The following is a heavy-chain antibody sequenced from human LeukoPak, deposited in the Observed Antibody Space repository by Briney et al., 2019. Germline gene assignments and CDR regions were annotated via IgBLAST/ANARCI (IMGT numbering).Heavy chain of an antibody. D-gene: IGHD1-7*01. CDR2: MYYRGNT. CDR3: ARLYGNYQNYFDY. J-gene: IGHJ4*02. Sequence: GSLRLSCAASGFTFSSYWMSWVRQAPGKGLEWVGHMYYRGNTFYNPSLKSRVTISVDTSKNQFSLKLRSVTAADTAVYYCARLYGNYQNYFDYWGQGTLVTVSS. V-gene: IGHV4-4*02. CDR1: GFTFSSYW.